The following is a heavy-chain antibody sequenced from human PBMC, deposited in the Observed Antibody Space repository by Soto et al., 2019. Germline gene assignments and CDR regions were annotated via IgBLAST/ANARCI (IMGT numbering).Heavy chain of an antibody. CDR3: ARDGRDCVWGSYLGY. CDR2: IWYDGSNK. CDR1: GFTFSSYG. Sequence: GGSLRLSCAASGFTFSSYGMHWVRQAPGKGLEWVAVIWYDGSNKYYADSVKGRFTISRDNSKNTLYLQMNSLRAEDTAVYYCARDGRDCVWGSYLGYWGQGTLVTVSS. V-gene: IGHV3-33*01. D-gene: IGHD3-16*01. J-gene: IGHJ4*02.